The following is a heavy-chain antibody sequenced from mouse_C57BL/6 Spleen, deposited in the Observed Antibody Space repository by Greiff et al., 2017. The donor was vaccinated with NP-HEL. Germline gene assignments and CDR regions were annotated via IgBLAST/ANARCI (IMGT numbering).Heavy chain of an antibody. V-gene: IGHV1-55*01. CDR1: GYTFTSYW. CDR3: ARFDYDADFDY. Sequence: QVQLKQPGAELVKPGASVKMSGKASGYTFTSYWITGVKQRPGQGLEWIGDIYPGSGSTNYNEKFKSKATLTVDTSSSTAYMQLSSLTSEDSAVYYCARFDYDADFDYWGQGTTLTVSS. D-gene: IGHD2-4*01. CDR2: IYPGSGST. J-gene: IGHJ2*01.